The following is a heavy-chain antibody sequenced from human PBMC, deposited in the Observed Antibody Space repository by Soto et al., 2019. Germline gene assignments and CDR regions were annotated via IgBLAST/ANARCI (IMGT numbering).Heavy chain of an antibody. CDR3: AGTVTIDVLGTYYYCGMDV. V-gene: IGHV1-69*01. CDR2: IIPIFGTA. J-gene: IGHJ6*02. Sequence: QVQLVQSGAEVQKPGSSVKVSCKASGGTFSSYAISWVRQAPGQGLEWMGGIIPIFGTANYAQKFQGRFTITADESTSTAYMELSSLRSEDTAVYYCAGTVTIDVLGTYYYCGMDVWGQGTTVTVSS. D-gene: IGHD4-17*01. CDR1: GGTFSSYA.